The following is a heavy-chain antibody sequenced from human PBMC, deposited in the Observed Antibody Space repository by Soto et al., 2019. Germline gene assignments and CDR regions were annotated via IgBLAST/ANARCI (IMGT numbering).Heavy chain of an antibody. D-gene: IGHD6-13*01. CDR2: IYYSGST. CDR1: GGSISSYY. J-gene: IGHJ4*02. Sequence: PSETLSLTCTVSGGSISSYYWSWIRQPPGKGLEWIGYIYYSGSTNYNPSFKSRVTISVDTSKNQFSLKLSSVTAADTAVYYCTRHEGGAAADRPLDYWGQGTLVTVSS. V-gene: IGHV4-59*08. CDR3: TRHEGGAAADRPLDY.